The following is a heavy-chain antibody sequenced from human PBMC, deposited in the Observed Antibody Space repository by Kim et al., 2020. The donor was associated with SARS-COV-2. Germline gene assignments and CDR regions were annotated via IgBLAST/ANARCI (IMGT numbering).Heavy chain of an antibody. Sequence: YADSVKGRFTISRDNSKNTLYLQMNSLRAEDTAVYYCAKDLAVAEPDAFDIWGQGTMVTVSS. CDR3: AKDLAVAEPDAFDI. J-gene: IGHJ3*02. V-gene: IGHV3-33*06. D-gene: IGHD6-13*01.